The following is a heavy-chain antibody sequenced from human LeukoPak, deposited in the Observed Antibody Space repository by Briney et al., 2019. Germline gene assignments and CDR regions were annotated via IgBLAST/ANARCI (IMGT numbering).Heavy chain of an antibody. CDR3: ARGYCSSTSCYEPPRY. D-gene: IGHD2-2*01. CDR2: INPSGGST. Sequence: ASVKVSCKASGYTFTSYYMHWVRQTLGQRLERMGIINPSGGSTSYAQKFQGRVTMTRDTSTSTVYMELSSLRSEDTAVYYCARGYCSSTSCYEPPRYWGQGTLVTVSS. V-gene: IGHV1-46*01. J-gene: IGHJ4*02. CDR1: GYTFTSYY.